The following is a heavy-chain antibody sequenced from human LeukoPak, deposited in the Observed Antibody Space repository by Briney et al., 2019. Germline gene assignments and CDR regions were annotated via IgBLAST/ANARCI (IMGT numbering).Heavy chain of an antibody. CDR3: AKERDGYSGYDPYYFDY. V-gene: IGHV3-23*01. D-gene: IGHD5-12*01. CDR2: ISGSGGSK. CDR1: GFTFSSYA. J-gene: IGHJ4*02. Sequence: SGGSLRLSCAASGFTFSSYAMSWVRQAPGKGLEWVSAISGSGGSKYYADSVKGRFTISRDNSKNTLYLQMNSLRAEDTAVYYCAKERDGYSGYDPYYFDYWGQGTLVTVSS.